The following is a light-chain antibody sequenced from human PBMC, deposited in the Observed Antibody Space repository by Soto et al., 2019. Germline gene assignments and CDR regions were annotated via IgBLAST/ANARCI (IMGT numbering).Light chain of an antibody. CDR3: QQRSNWPPLT. V-gene: IGKV3D-15*01. J-gene: IGKJ5*01. Sequence: IVMPQTPATLSVSPGERATLSCRASQSVSSSNLAWYQQKRGQSPRLLIYGASSRATGIPARFSGSGSGTEFTLTISSLQSEDFAVYYCQQRSNWPPLTFGQGTRLEIK. CDR2: GAS. CDR1: QSVSSSN.